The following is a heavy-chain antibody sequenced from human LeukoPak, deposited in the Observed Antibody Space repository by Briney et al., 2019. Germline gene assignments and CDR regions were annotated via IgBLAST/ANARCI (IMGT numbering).Heavy chain of an antibody. CDR1: GFTLDDYA. J-gene: IGHJ3*02. Sequence: GGSLRLSCAASGFTLDDYAMHWVRQAPGKGLEWVSGISWNSGSIGYADSVKGRFTISRDNAKNSLYLQMNSLRAEDLALYYCAKSLTTVTTTDAFDIWGQGTMVTVSS. CDR3: AKSLTTVTTTDAFDI. D-gene: IGHD4-17*01. V-gene: IGHV3-9*03. CDR2: ISWNSGSI.